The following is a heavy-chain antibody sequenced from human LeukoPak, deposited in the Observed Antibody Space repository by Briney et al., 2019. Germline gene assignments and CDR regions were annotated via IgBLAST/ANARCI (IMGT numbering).Heavy chain of an antibody. CDR1: GGSISSGSYY. CDR2: IYTSGYT. J-gene: IGHJ4*02. Sequence: SETLSLTCTVSGGSISSGSYYWSWTRQPAGKGLEWIGRIYTSGYTNYNPSLKSRVTISVDTSKNQFSLKLSSATAADTAVYYCAREQGVLDYWGQGALVTVSS. D-gene: IGHD6-6*01. V-gene: IGHV4-61*02. CDR3: AREQGVLDY.